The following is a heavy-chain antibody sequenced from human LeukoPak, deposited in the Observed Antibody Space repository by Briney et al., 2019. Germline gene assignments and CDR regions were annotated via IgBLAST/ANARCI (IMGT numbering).Heavy chain of an antibody. J-gene: IGHJ4*02. V-gene: IGHV1-18*01. CDR2: ISAYNGNT. CDR3: AIGSSSWYDY. Sequence: ASVKVSCKSSGYTFNSYGITWVRQAPGQGLEWMGWISAYNGNTNYAQKLQGRVTMTTDTSTSTAYMELRSLRSDDTAVYYCAIGSSSWYDYWGQGTLVTVSS. D-gene: IGHD6-13*01. CDR1: GYTFNSYG.